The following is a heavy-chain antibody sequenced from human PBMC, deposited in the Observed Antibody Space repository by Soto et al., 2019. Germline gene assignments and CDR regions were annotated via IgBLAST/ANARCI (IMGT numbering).Heavy chain of an antibody. CDR3: ARDSSPCSGGDCSINWFDP. J-gene: IGHJ5*02. CDR1: GFTFSDYY. Sequence: QVQLVESGGGLVKPGGSLRLSCAASGFTFSDYYMSWIRQTPGKGLKWLSYISNSGSIKYYADSVKGRFTISRDNARKSLYLQMNSLRAEDTAVYYCARDSSPCSGGDCSINWFDPWGQGTLVTVSS. D-gene: IGHD2-21*02. CDR2: ISNSGSIK. V-gene: IGHV3-11*01.